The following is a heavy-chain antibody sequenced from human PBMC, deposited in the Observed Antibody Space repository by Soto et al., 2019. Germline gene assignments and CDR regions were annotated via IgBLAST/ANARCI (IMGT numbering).Heavy chain of an antibody. D-gene: IGHD5-12*01. CDR2: INPSGGST. V-gene: IGHV1-46*02. J-gene: IGHJ4*02. Sequence: ASVKVSCKASGYTFNSYYMNWVRQAPGQGLEWMGIINPSGGSTSYAQKFQGRVTMTRDTSTSTVYMELSSLRSEDTAVYYCARGPKYIVATIDYIPALDYWGQGTLVTVSS. CDR3: ARGPKYIVATIDYIPALDY. CDR1: GYTFNSYY.